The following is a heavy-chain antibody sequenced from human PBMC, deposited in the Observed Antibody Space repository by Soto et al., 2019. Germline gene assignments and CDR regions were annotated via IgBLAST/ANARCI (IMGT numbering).Heavy chain of an antibody. D-gene: IGHD3-16*02. V-gene: IGHV3-33*01. CDR1: GFTFSSYG. CDR2: IWYDGSNK. CDR3: ARQTMITLGGVIVPYYYGMDV. J-gene: IGHJ6*02. Sequence: QVQLVESGGGVVQPGRSLRLSCAASGFTFSSYGMHWVRQAPGKGLEWVAVIWYDGSNKYYADSVKGRFTISRDNSKNTLYLQMNSLRAEDTAVYYCARQTMITLGGVIVPYYYGMDVWGQGTTVTVSS.